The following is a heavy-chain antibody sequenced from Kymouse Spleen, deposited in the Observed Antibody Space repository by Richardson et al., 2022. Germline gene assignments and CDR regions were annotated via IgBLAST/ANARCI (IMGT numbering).Heavy chain of an antibody. CDR1: GGSFSGYY. J-gene: IGHJ6*02. Sequence: QVQLQQWGAGLLKPSETLSLTCAVYGGSFSGYYWSWIRQPPGKGLEWIGEINHSGSTNYNPSLKSRVTISVDTSKNQFSLKLSSVTAADTAVYYCARGIAVAGRYYYYYYGMDVWGQGTTVTVSS. D-gene: IGHD6-19*01. V-gene: IGHV4-34*01. CDR3: ARGIAVAGRYYYYYYGMDV. CDR2: INHSGST.